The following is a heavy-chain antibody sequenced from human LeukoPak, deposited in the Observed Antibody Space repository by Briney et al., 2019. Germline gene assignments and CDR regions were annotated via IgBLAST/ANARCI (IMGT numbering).Heavy chain of an antibody. Sequence: SETLSLTCTVSGGSISSSSYYWGWIRQPPGKGLEWIGCIYYSGSTYYNPSLKSRVTISVDTSKNQFSLKLSSVTAADTAVYYCARGSVATGGPWGQGALVTVSS. J-gene: IGHJ5*02. V-gene: IGHV4-39*01. CDR2: IYYSGST. CDR1: GGSISSSSYY. CDR3: ARGSVATGGP. D-gene: IGHD5-12*01.